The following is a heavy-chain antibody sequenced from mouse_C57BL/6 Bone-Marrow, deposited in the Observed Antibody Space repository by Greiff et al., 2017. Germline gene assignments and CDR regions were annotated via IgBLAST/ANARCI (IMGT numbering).Heavy chain of an antibody. V-gene: IGHV1-74*01. CDR1: GYTFTSYW. CDR2: IHPSDSDT. D-gene: IGHD2-5*01. Sequence: VQLQQPGAELVKPGASVKVSCKASGYTFTSYWMHWVKQRPGQGLEWIGSIHPSDSDTNYNQKFKGKATLTVDKSSSTASMQLSSLPSEDSAVDYGVINYSNLAWFAYWGQGTLVTVSA. CDR3: VINYSNLAWFAY. J-gene: IGHJ3*01.